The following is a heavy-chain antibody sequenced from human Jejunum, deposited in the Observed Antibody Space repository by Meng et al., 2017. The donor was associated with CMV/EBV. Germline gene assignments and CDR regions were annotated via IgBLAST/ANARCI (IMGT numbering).Heavy chain of an antibody. J-gene: IGHJ4*02. D-gene: IGHD3-3*01. CDR2: ISASTSAI. V-gene: IGHV3-48*03. CDR1: GLAFGSYG. Sequence: SGLAFGSYGMDWVRQIPGRGLEWMSYISASTSAIYYAASVKGRFTIARDNVKNSLYLLMESLRADDTAIYYCVRGGSSGTLKYFDYWGQGALVTVSS. CDR3: VRGGSSGTLKYFDY.